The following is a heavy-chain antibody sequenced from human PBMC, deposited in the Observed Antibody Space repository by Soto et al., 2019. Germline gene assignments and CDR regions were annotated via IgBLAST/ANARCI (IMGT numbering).Heavy chain of an antibody. V-gene: IGHV3-30-3*01. CDR2: ISDDGSNK. D-gene: IGHD3-22*01. Sequence: GGSLRLSCAASGFTFNTDTMHWVRQAPGKGLEWVALISDDGSNKHYADSVRGRFSISRDNSKNTLYLQLNSLRPEDTAVYYCAREAIYYDTSGFSLYYFDYWGQGSLVTVSS. CDR3: AREAIYYDTSGFSLYYFDY. J-gene: IGHJ4*02. CDR1: GFTFNTDT.